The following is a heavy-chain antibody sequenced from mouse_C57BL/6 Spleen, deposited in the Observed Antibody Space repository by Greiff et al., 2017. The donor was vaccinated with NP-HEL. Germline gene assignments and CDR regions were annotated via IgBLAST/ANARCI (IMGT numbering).Heavy chain of an antibody. D-gene: IGHD2-14*01. Sequence: DVQLQESGPGLVKPSQSLSLTCSVTGYSITSGYYWNWIRQFPGNKLEWMGYISYDGSNNYNPSLKNRISITRDTSKNQFFLKLNSVTTEDTATYYCAHRGYAMDYWGQGTSVTVSS. V-gene: IGHV3-6*01. J-gene: IGHJ4*01. CDR3: AHRGYAMDY. CDR2: ISYDGSN. CDR1: GYSITSGYY.